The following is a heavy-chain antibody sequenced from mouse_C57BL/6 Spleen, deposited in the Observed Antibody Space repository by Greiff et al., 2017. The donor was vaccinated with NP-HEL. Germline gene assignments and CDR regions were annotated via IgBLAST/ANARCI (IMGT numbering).Heavy chain of an antibody. D-gene: IGHD2-4*01. CDR1: GYSFTGYY. CDR3: ARPYDYGGFAY. J-gene: IGHJ3*01. CDR2: INPSTGGT. Sequence: VHVKQSGPELVKPGASVKISCKASGYSFTGYYMNWVKQSPEKSLEWIGEINPSTGGTTYNQKFKAKATLTVDKSSSTAYMQLKSLTSEDSAVYYCARPYDYGGFAYWGQGTLVTVSA. V-gene: IGHV1-42*01.